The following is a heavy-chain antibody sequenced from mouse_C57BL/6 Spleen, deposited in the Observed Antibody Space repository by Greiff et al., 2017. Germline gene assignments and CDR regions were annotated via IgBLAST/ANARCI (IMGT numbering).Heavy chain of an antibody. D-gene: IGHD3-2*02. Sequence: VQLQQPGAELVRPGTSVKLSCKASGYTFTSYWMHWVKQRPEQGLEWIGWIDPENGDTEYASKFQGKATITADTSSNTAYLQLSSLTSEDTAVYYCTTGGQLRLRGVWFAYWGQGTLVTVSA. J-gene: IGHJ3*01. V-gene: IGHV14-4*01. CDR2: IDPENGDT. CDR1: GYTFTSYW. CDR3: TTGGQLRLRGVWFAY.